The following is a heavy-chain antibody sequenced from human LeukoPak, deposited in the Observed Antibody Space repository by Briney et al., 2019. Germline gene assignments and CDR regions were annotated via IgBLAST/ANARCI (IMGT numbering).Heavy chain of an antibody. D-gene: IGHD6-13*01. CDR3: ARLVRLAAAADYFDY. CDR2: IYTSGST. V-gene: IGHV4-61*02. Sequence: SETLSLTCTVSGGSISSGSYYWSWIRRPAGKGLEWIGRIYTSGSTNYNPSLKSRVTISVDTSKNQFSLKLSSVTAADTAVYYCARLVRLAAAADYFDYWGQGTLVTVSS. CDR1: GGSISSGSYY. J-gene: IGHJ4*02.